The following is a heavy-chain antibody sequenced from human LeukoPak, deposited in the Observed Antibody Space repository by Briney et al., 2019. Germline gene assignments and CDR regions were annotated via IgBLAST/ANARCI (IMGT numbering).Heavy chain of an antibody. CDR3: ARAFVAVPGFDY. Sequence: GGSLRLSCAASGFTFSSYSINWVRQAPGKGLEWVSSISSSSSYIYYADSVKGRFTISRDNAKNSLYLQMNSLRAEDTAVYYCARAFVAVPGFDYWGQGTLATVSS. CDR1: GFTFSSYS. J-gene: IGHJ4*02. D-gene: IGHD6-19*01. CDR2: ISSSSSYI. V-gene: IGHV3-21*01.